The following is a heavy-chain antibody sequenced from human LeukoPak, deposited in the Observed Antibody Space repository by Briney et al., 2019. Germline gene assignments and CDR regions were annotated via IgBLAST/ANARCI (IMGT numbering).Heavy chain of an antibody. D-gene: IGHD6-13*01. J-gene: IGHJ4*02. CDR2: IRYHRSNK. V-gene: IGHV3-30*02. Sequence: VAFIRYHRSNKYHAYSVNPRFTISRDNSKNTLYLQMNSLRAEDTAVYYCAKNSWQQLMYYWGQGTLVTVSS. CDR3: AKNSWQQLMYY.